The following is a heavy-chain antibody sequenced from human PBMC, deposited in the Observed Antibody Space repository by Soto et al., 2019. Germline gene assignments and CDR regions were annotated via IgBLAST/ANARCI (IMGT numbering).Heavy chain of an antibody. CDR2: ISGSGGST. V-gene: IGHV3-23*01. CDR1: GFTFSSYA. J-gene: IGHJ6*02. Sequence: GGSLRLSCAASGFTFSSYAMSWVRQAPGKGLEWVSAISGSGGSTYYADSVKGRFTISRDNSKNTLYLQMNSLRAEDTAVYYCAKGSGYDILTGYPPGYYYYYGMDVWGQGTTVTVSS. CDR3: AKGSGYDILTGYPPGYYYYYGMDV. D-gene: IGHD3-9*01.